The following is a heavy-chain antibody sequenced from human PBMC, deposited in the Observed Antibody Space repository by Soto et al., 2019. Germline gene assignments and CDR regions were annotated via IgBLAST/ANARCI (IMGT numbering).Heavy chain of an antibody. J-gene: IGHJ6*02. D-gene: IGHD6-13*01. V-gene: IGHV3-23*01. CDR2: ISGSGGRT. Sequence: VGSLRLSCAASGFTFSTYAMTWVRQAPGKGLLWVSTISGSGGRTYYADSVKGRFTVSRDNSKNTLYLLMNSLRAEDTAVYYCAKGWVEQLVQGFDYHYYAMDVWGQGTTVTVSS. CDR3: AKGWVEQLVQGFDYHYYAMDV. CDR1: GFTFSTYA.